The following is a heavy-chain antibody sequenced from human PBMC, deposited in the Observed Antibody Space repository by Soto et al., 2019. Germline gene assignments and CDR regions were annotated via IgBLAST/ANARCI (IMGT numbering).Heavy chain of an antibody. Sequence: ASVKVSCKASGYSFTSLDINWVRQTAGQGLEWMGWMQPSTGRTGYAQKFQGRVTMTRDTSINTAYMELTNLTSDDTAFYYCARGVSEGVDYWGQGNLVTVSS. V-gene: IGHV1-8*01. CDR3: ARGVSEGVDY. CDR2: MQPSTGRT. D-gene: IGHD1-26*01. J-gene: IGHJ4*02. CDR1: GYSFTSLD.